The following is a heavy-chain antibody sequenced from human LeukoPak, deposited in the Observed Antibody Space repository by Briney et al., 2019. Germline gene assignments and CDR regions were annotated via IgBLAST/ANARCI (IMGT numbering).Heavy chain of an antibody. Sequence: SETLSLICTVSGGSISSYYWSWIRQPPGKGLEWIGYIYYSGSTYYNPSLKSRVTISVDTSKNQFSLKLSSVTAADTAVYYCAREGDYTFDYWGQGTLVTVSS. V-gene: IGHV4-30-4*01. J-gene: IGHJ4*02. CDR3: AREGDYTFDY. CDR1: GGSISSYY. CDR2: IYYSGST. D-gene: IGHD3-16*01.